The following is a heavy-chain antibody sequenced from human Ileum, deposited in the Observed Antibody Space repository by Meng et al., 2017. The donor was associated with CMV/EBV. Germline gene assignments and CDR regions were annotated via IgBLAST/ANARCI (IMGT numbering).Heavy chain of an antibody. CDR3: VKTTRSPYS. Sequence: SCAASGFAFSSNVMNWVRRAPGKGLEWASSIGGSGDLTWYADSVRGRFTISRDNSKNTVFLHMNSLRADDTAVYFCVKTTRSPYSWGQGTLVTVSS. CDR1: GFAFSSNV. J-gene: IGHJ4*02. CDR2: IGGSGDLT. V-gene: IGHV3-23*01. D-gene: IGHD1-14*01.